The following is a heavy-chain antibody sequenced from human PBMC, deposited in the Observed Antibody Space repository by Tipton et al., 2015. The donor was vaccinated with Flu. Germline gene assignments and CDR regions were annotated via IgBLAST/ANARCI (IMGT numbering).Heavy chain of an antibody. Sequence: TLSLTCTVSGGSIDNYYWTWIRQPAGKGLEWIGRIYSTGSTNYNPSLTGRVTVSIDTSANQISLKVNSVTAADTAVYCCARVFWGYALDHWGQGRLVTVSS. CDR2: IYSTGST. D-gene: IGHD7-27*01. J-gene: IGHJ4*02. V-gene: IGHV4-4*07. CDR3: ARVFWGYALDH. CDR1: GGSIDNYY.